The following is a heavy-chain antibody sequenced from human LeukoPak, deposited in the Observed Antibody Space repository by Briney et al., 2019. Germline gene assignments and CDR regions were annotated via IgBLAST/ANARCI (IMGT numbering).Heavy chain of an antibody. D-gene: IGHD3-10*01. Sequence: GGSVRLSCAASGFTFSSYSMNWVRQAPGKGLEWVSSISSSSYIYNADSVKGRFTISRDNAKNSLYLQMNSLRAEDTAVYYCARDQGSGSYNYYYYMDVWGKGTTVTVSS. CDR3: ARDQGSGSYNYYYYMDV. V-gene: IGHV3-21*01. CDR1: GFTFSSYS. J-gene: IGHJ6*03. CDR2: ISSSSYI.